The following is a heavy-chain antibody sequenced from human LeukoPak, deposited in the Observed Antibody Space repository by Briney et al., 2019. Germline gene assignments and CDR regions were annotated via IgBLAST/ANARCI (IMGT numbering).Heavy chain of an antibody. D-gene: IGHD3-22*01. J-gene: IGHJ4*02. CDR3: ARGGRGWYYDSSGYPYFDY. V-gene: IGHV3-7*01. CDR1: GFTFSSYW. Sequence: PGGSLRLSCAASGFTFSSYWMSWVRQAPGKGLEWVANIKQDGSEKYYVDSVKGRFTISRDNAKNSLYLQMNSLRAEDTAVYYCARGGRGWYYDSSGYPYFDYWGQGTLVTVSS. CDR2: IKQDGSEK.